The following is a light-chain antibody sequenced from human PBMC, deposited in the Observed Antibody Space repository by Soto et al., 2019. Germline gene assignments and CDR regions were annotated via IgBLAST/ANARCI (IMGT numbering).Light chain of an antibody. CDR2: EVT. CDR3: SSFAGGGNPVL. V-gene: IGLV2-8*01. Sequence: QSALTQPPSASGALGQSVTISCTGTSSDVGGYNYVSWHQQHPGKAPKLMIYEVTKRPSGVPDRFSGSKSGNTASLSVSGLQAEGEAGYYCSSFAGGGNPVLFGGGTTVTVL. CDR1: SSDVGGYNY. J-gene: IGLJ2*01.